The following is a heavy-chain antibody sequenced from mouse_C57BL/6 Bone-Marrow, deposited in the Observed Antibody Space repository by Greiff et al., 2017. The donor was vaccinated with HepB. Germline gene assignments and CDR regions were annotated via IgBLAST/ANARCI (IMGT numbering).Heavy chain of an antibody. D-gene: IGHD1-1*01. CDR1: GFTFSDAW. Sequence: EVQGVESGGGLVQPGGTMKLSCAASGFTFSDAWMDWVRQSPEKGLEWVAEIRNKANNHATYYAESVKGRFTISRDDSKSSVYLQMNSLRAEDTGIYYCTSNYYGSSYGYFDYWGQGTTLTVSS. J-gene: IGHJ2*01. CDR2: IRNKANNHAT. CDR3: TSNYYGSSYGYFDY. V-gene: IGHV6-6*01.